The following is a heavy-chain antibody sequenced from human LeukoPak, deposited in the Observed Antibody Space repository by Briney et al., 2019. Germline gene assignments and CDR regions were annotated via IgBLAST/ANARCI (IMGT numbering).Heavy chain of an antibody. CDR3: ARFSYSSGWYYFDY. V-gene: IGHV1-69*04. J-gene: IGHJ4*02. CDR2: IIPILGIA. CDR1: GGTFSSYA. D-gene: IGHD6-19*01. Sequence: SVKVSCKASGGTFSSYAISWVRQAPGQGLEWMGRIIPILGIANYAQKFQGRVTITADKSTSTAYMELSSLRSEDTAVYYCARFSYSSGWYYFDYWGQGTLVTVSS.